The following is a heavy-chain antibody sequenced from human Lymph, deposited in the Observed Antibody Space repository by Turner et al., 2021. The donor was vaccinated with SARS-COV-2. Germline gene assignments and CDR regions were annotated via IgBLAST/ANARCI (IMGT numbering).Heavy chain of an antibody. CDR1: GSTLTELS. Sequence: QVQLVQSGAEVKKPGASVKVSCKVSGSTLTELSMHWVRQAPGKGLEWMGGFDLEDGETSYAQKFQGRVTMTEDTSTDTPYMELSSLRSEDTAVYYCAIGSSKPQWLDLFWYWGQGTLVTVSS. CDR3: AIGSSKPQWLDLFWY. CDR2: FDLEDGET. J-gene: IGHJ4*02. D-gene: IGHD6-19*01. V-gene: IGHV1-24*01.